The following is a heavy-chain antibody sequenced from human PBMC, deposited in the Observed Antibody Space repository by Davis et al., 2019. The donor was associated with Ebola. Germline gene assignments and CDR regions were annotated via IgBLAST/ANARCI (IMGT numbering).Heavy chain of an antibody. Sequence: SVPVSRMASLYTFTNYGITWVRQPPGQGLEWMGWINPHNGNTNYAQNVQGRVIMTSDTATTTAYMEVGSLRSDDTAVYYCARAQFPTTSDHWGQGTLVTVSS. CDR1: LYTFTNYG. V-gene: IGHV1-18*04. J-gene: IGHJ4*02. CDR2: INPHNGNT. CDR3: ARAQFPTTSDH. D-gene: IGHD1-1*01.